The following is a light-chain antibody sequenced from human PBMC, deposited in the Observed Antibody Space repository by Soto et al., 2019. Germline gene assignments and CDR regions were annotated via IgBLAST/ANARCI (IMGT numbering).Light chain of an antibody. CDR2: KST. J-gene: IGKJ1*01. CDR3: QQSYSYWT. V-gene: IGKV1-5*03. Sequence: DIQRTQYPSTLSASVGDRVIITCRASQSISSWLAWYQQKPGKAPKLLISKSTNLGSGVTSRFSGSGSGTEFTLTVIRLQAEDFATYYCQQSYSYWTFGQGTKVEIK. CDR1: QSISSW.